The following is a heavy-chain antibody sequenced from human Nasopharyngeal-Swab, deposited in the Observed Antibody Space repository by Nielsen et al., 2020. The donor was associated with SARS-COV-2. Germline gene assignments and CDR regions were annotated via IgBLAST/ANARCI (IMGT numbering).Heavy chain of an antibody. CDR1: GGSISSSSYY. D-gene: IGHD4-11*01. V-gene: IGHV4-39*01. J-gene: IGHJ4*02. CDR3: ARLGDYDYSNYFFDY. Sequence: SETLSLTCTVSGGSISSSSYYWGWIRQPPGKGLEWIGGIYYSGSTYYNPPLKSRVTISVDTSKNQFSLKLSSVTAADTAVYYCARLGDYDYSNYFFDYWGQGTLVTVSS. CDR2: IYYSGST.